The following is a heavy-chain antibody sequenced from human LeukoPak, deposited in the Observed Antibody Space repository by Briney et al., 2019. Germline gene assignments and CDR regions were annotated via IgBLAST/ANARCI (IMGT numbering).Heavy chain of an antibody. CDR1: GGSISSGGYS. CDR2: IYHTGST. J-gene: IGHJ5*02. CDR3: ARLQYCSGTSCYWFDP. D-gene: IGHD2-2*01. Sequence: SETLSLTCAVSGGSISSGGYSWSWIRQPPGKGLEWIGYIYHTGSTYYNPSLKSRVTISVDTSKNQFSLRLSSVTAADTAVYYCARLQYCSGTSCYWFDPWGQGTLVTVSS. V-gene: IGHV4-30-2*01.